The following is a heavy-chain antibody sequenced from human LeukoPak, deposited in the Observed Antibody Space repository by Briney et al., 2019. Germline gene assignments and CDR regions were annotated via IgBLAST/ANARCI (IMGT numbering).Heavy chain of an antibody. CDR1: GGSISSYY. CDR3: ARVPIVATGRSWFDY. D-gene: IGHD5-12*01. CDR2: IYYSGST. V-gene: IGHV4-59*01. J-gene: IGHJ4*02. Sequence: SETLSLTCSVSGGSISSYYWSWIRQPPGKGLEWIGYIYYSGSTKYNPSLKSRVTISVDTSKNQFSLKLSSVTAADTAVYYCARVPIVATGRSWFDYWGQGTLVTVSS.